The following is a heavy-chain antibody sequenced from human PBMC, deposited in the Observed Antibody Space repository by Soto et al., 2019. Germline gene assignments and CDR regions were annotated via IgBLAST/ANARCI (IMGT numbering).Heavy chain of an antibody. V-gene: IGHV4-30-2*06. J-gene: IGHJ6*02. CDR1: GGSISSGGYS. CDR2: TYQSGSA. CDR3: ARDYYGMDV. Sequence: SETLSLTGTVSGGSISSGGYSWTWIRQSPGKGLEWIGYTYQSGSAYYNPSLKSRVTISVDRSKNQFSLNLTSVTAADTAVYYCARDYYGMDVWGQGTTVTVSS.